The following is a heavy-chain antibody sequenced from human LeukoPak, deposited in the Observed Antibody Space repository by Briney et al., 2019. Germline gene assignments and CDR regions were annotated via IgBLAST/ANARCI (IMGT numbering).Heavy chain of an antibody. CDR3: AKDRGYSKSGDY. CDR1: GFTFSSYG. J-gene: IGHJ4*02. D-gene: IGHD4-11*01. CDR2: IRYDGSNK. V-gene: IGHV3-30*02. Sequence: GGSLRLSCAASGFTFSSYGMHWVRQARGKGLEWVAFIRYDGSNKYYADSVKGRFTISRDNSKNPLYLQMNSLRAEDTAVYYCAKDRGYSKSGDYRGQGTLVTVSS.